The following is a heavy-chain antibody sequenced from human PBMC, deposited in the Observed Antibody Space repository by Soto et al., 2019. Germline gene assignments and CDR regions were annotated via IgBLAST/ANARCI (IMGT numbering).Heavy chain of an antibody. D-gene: IGHD1-1*01. J-gene: IGHJ6*02. CDR2: ISYDGSFV. Sequence: GGSLRLSCVVSGLTFSDYGFHWVRQAPGKGLDWVAAISYDGSFVYYADSVRGRFTISRDNSRNTLDLQMNTLRDEDSAVYYCAKERGRNRNFAMDVWGQGTSVTVSS. CDR3: AKERGRNRNFAMDV. V-gene: IGHV3-30*18. CDR1: GLTFSDYG.